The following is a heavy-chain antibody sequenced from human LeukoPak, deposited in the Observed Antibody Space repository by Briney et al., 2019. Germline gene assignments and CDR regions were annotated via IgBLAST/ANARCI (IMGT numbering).Heavy chain of an antibody. CDR3: ARDPGQYYDILTGYYTPYYFDY. CDR2: ISTYNADT. CDR1: GYTFTSYG. Sequence: GASVKVSCKASGYTFTSYGISWVRQAPGQGLEWMGWISTYNADTDYAQKFQGRVTMTTETSTSTAYMELRSLRSDDTAVYYSARDPGQYYDILTGYYTPYYFDYWGQGTLVTVSS. D-gene: IGHD3-9*01. V-gene: IGHV1-18*01. J-gene: IGHJ4*02.